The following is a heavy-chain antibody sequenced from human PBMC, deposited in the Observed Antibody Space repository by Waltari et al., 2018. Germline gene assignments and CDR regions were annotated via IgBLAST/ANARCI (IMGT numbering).Heavy chain of an antibody. CDR3: ARHLRGYSYGIFDS. CDR2: VYNRGST. V-gene: IGHV4-39*01. D-gene: IGHD5-18*01. Sequence: QLQLQESGPGLVKPSETLSLTCSDSDGSISSNTNHWGWIRRPPGKGLEWIGSVYNRGSTYFDPSLKSRVTILVDTSRNQLSLKVKSVTAADTAVYYCARHLRGYSYGIFDSWGQGILVTVSS. J-gene: IGHJ4*02. CDR1: DGSISSNTNH.